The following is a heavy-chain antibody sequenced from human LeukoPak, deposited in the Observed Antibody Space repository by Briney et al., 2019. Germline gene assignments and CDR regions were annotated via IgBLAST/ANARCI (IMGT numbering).Heavy chain of an antibody. CDR3: AKNYYMDV. CDR2: IQFDGSHI. V-gene: IGHV3-30*02. CDR1: GFTFSSYG. Sequence: PGGSLRLSCASSGFTFSSYGMHWVRQAPGKGLEWVAFIQFDGSHIFYIDSVRGRFTISRENSKNTLYLKMNSMRVEDTAVYHCAKNYYMDVWGKGTTVTVSS. J-gene: IGHJ6*03.